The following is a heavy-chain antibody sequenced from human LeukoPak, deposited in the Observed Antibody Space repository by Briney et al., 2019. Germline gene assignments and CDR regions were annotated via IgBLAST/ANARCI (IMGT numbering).Heavy chain of an antibody. J-gene: IGHJ4*02. Sequence: SVKVSCKASGYTFTSYGISWVRQAPGQGLEWMGRIIPILGIANYAQKFQGRVTITADKSTSTAYMELSSLRSEDTAVYYCARDEIEGLFDYWGQGTLVTVSS. CDR3: ARDEIEGLFDY. CDR1: GYTFTSYG. V-gene: IGHV1-69*04. CDR2: IIPILGIA.